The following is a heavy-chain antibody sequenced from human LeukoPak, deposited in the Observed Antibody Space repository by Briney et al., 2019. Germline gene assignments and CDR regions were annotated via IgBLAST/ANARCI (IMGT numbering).Heavy chain of an antibody. CDR3: AKDMATAMDYFDY. D-gene: IGHD5-18*01. J-gene: IGHJ4*02. CDR1: GFTFDDYA. V-gene: IGHV3-43*02. Sequence: PGGSLRLSCAASGFTFDDYARQWVRQAPGKGLEWVSLISGDGGSTYYADSVKGRFTISRDNSKNSLYLQMNSLRTEDTALYYCAKDMATAMDYFDYWGQGTLVTVSS. CDR2: ISGDGGST.